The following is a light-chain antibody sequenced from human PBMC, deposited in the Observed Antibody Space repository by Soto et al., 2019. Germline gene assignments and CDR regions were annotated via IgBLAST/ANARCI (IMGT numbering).Light chain of an antibody. Sequence: QSVLTQPPSVSGAPGQRVTISCTGSSSNIGAGYDVHWYQQLPGTAPKLLIHGNSNRPSGVPDRFSGSKSGTSASLAITGLQAEDEADYYFQSYDSSLSVVFGGGTKLTVL. CDR1: SSNIGAGYD. CDR3: QSYDSSLSVV. J-gene: IGLJ2*01. V-gene: IGLV1-40*01. CDR2: GNS.